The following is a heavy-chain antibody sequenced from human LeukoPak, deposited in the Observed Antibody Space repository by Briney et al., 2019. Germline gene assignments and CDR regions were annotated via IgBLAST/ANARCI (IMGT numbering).Heavy chain of an antibody. CDR3: SRRMAVAATFDY. V-gene: IGHV1-2*02. CDR1: GYTFTGYY. D-gene: IGHD6-19*01. CDR2: ISPDNGDT. Sequence: ASVKVSCKTSGYTFTGYYIHWVRQAPGQGLEWMGWISPDNGDTNYAQKFQGRVTMTRDTSISTAYMELSRLKYDDTAVYYCSRRMAVAATFDYWAREPWSPSSQ. J-gene: IGHJ4*02.